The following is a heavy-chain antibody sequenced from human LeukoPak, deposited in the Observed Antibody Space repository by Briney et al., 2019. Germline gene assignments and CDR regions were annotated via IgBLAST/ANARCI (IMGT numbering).Heavy chain of an antibody. CDR1: GGSISSYY. V-gene: IGHV4-59*01. CDR2: IYYSGST. J-gene: IGHJ4*02. D-gene: IGHD4-23*01. CDR3: ARVYGGNSVDY. Sequence: SETLSLTCTVSGGSISSYYWSWIRQPPGKGLEWIGYIYYSGSTNYNPSLKSRVTISVDTSKNQFSLKPSSVTAADTAVYYCARVYGGNSVDYWGQGTLVTVSS.